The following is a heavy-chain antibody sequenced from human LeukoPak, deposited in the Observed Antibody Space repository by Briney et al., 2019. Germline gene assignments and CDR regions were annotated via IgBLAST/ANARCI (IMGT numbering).Heavy chain of an antibody. D-gene: IGHD2-2*01. Sequence: SVKVSCKASGGTFSSYAISRVRQAPGQGLEWMGGIIPIFGTANYAQKFQGRVTITADESTSTAYMELSSLRSEDTAVYYCASLPARYCSSTSCYDFDYWGQGTLVTVSS. CDR3: ASLPARYCSSTSCYDFDY. J-gene: IGHJ4*02. CDR1: GGTFSSYA. CDR2: IIPIFGTA. V-gene: IGHV1-69*01.